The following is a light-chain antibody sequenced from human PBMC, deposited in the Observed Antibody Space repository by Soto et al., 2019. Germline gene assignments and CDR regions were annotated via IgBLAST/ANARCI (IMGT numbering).Light chain of an antibody. J-gene: IGKJ1*01. CDR1: QSISNW. CDR2: DVS. CDR3: QQYKTYWT. V-gene: IGKV1-5*01. Sequence: DIQMTQSPSTLSASVGDRVTITCRASQSISNWLAWYQQKPGKAPRLLIYDVSSLESGVPSRFSGSGSGTEFTLTISSLQPDDSATYYCQQYKTYWTFGQGTKVDI.